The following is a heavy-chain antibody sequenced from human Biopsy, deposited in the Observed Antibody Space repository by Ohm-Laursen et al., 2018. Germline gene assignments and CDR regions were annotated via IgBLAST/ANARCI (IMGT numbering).Heavy chain of an antibody. D-gene: IGHD3-22*01. J-gene: IGHJ5*02. V-gene: IGHV1-2*02. CDR2: INAKTGDT. CDR3: TRGGYYYDSLAYYYWFDP. Sequence: ASVKVSCKASGDTFTAYHIHWVRQAPGQGLEWMGWINAKTGDTNYAQKFQGRVTMTRDTSISTAYVDLSSLRSDDTAVYYCTRGGYYYDSLAYYYWFDPWGQGTLVTVSS. CDR1: GDTFTAYH.